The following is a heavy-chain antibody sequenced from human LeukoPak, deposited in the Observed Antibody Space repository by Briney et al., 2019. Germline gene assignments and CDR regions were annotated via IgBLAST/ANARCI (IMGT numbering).Heavy chain of an antibody. CDR3: ARMRGRYCSSNGCYVEY. J-gene: IGHJ4*02. V-gene: IGHV3-30-3*01. Sequence: PGGSLRLSCAASGFTFSDYYMSWIRQAPGKGLEWVAVISHDGDHKYHADSVKGRFTISRDNSKNTLYLQMNSLRVEDTAVYYCARMRGRYCSSNGCYVEYWGQGALVTVSS. D-gene: IGHD2-2*01. CDR2: ISHDGDHK. CDR1: GFTFSDYY.